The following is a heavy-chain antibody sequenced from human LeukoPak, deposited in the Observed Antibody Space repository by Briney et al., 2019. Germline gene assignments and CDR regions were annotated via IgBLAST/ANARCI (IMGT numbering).Heavy chain of an antibody. CDR1: GYTFTGYY. CDR2: INPNSGGT. J-gene: IGHJ6*02. V-gene: IGHV1-2*02. D-gene: IGHD3-22*01. Sequence: ASVKVSYKASGYTFTGYYMHWVRQAPGQGLEWMGWINPNSGGTNYAQKFQGRVTMTRDTSISTAYMELSRLRSDDTAVYYCARQVLIVGGRYGMDVWGQGTTVTVSS. CDR3: ARQVLIVGGRYGMDV.